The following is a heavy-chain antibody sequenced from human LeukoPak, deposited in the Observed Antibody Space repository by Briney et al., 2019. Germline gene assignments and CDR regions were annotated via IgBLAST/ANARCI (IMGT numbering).Heavy chain of an antibody. J-gene: IGHJ4*02. V-gene: IGHV4-38-2*02. D-gene: IGHD3-10*01. CDR2: IFHSRYS. Sequence: SETLSLTCAVSGYSLRRAYYWGGTRRPPGKGGVWIVCIFHSRYSYYNPSLKIRVTISVATSKIHFSLKLPSVTAADAAVYYCARDSWFRGEMDFWGQGTLVTVSS. CDR1: GYSLRRAYY. CDR3: ARDSWFRGEMDF.